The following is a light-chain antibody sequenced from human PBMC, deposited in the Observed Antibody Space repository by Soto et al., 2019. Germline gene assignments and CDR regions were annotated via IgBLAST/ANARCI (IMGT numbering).Light chain of an antibody. Sequence: DIQMTQSPSSLSASVGDRVTITCRASQGIRNDLGWYKQKPGKVPKRRIYAASSLQSGVPSRFSGSGFVTEVAITNSSLPPEDFATYYCLQHNNYPLTFGGGTKVEI. CDR3: LQHNNYPLT. CDR1: QGIRND. CDR2: AAS. J-gene: IGKJ4*01. V-gene: IGKV1-17*01.